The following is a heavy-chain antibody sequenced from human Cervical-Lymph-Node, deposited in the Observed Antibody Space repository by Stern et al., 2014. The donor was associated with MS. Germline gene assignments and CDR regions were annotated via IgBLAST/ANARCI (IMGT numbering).Heavy chain of an antibody. CDR3: ARERGRAGPAMADY. Sequence: QVQLVQSGAEVKKPGASVKVSCKAAGYSFTGNYIHWLRQAPGQGLEWMGRTNPNRGDSNYALKFQGRVTMTRDTSISTAYMNLNRLGIDDTAVYYCARERGRAGPAMADYWGQGTLVTVSS. CDR2: TNPNRGDS. V-gene: IGHV1-2*06. D-gene: IGHD5-18*01. CDR1: GYSFTGNY. J-gene: IGHJ4*02.